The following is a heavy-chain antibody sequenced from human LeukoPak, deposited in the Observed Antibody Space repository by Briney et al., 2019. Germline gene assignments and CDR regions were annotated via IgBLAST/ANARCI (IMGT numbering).Heavy chain of an antibody. J-gene: IGHJ4*02. V-gene: IGHV3-23*01. CDR3: AKAGIGVVGYFDY. CDR1: GFTFNSYA. D-gene: IGHD6-19*01. Sequence: GGSLRLSCAASGFTFNSYAMSWVRQAPGKGLEWVSAIRGSGGGTYYADSVKGRFTISRDNSTNTLYLQMNSLRDEDTALYYCAKAGIGVVGYFDYWGQGTLVTVSS. CDR2: IRGSGGGT.